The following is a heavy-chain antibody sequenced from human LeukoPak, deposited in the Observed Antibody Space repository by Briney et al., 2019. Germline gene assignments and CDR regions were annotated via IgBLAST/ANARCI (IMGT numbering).Heavy chain of an antibody. J-gene: IGHJ6*02. Sequence: GESLKISCKGSGYGFTSYWIGWVRQMPGKGLEWMGIIYPGDSDTRYSPSFQGQVTISADKSISTAYLQWSSLKASDTAMYYCARSTYYDILTGYGFYYGMDVWGQGTTVTVSS. CDR3: ARSTYYDILTGYGFYYGMDV. D-gene: IGHD3-9*01. V-gene: IGHV5-51*01. CDR1: GYGFTSYW. CDR2: IYPGDSDT.